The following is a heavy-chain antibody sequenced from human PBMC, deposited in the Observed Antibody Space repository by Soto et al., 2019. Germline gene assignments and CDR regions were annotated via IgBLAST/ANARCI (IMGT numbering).Heavy chain of an antibody. CDR2: FYTSGNT. Sequence: SETLSLTCTVSGGSVSSYYWSWVRQPAGKGLEWIGRFYTSGNTNYNPSLKSRVTMSLDTSKNQFSLKLSSVTAADTAVYFCASDSTGWFDPWGQGTLVTVSS. D-gene: IGHD7-27*01. V-gene: IGHV4-4*07. CDR3: ASDSTGWFDP. J-gene: IGHJ5*02. CDR1: GGSVSSYY.